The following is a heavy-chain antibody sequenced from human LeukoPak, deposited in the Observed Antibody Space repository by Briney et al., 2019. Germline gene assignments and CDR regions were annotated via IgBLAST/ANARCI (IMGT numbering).Heavy chain of an antibody. V-gene: IGHV4-34*01. CDR1: GGSFSGYY. J-gene: IGHJ4*02. CDR2: IYYTGTV. Sequence: SETLSLTCAVYGGSFSGYYWSWIRQPPGKGLEWLGSIYYTGTVYYNPSLKSRVIMSIDTSKSQFSLILSSVTAADTAVYYCARRCKVGLSGYYFDYWGQGTLVTVSS. CDR3: ARRCKVGLSGYYFDY. D-gene: IGHD1-26*01.